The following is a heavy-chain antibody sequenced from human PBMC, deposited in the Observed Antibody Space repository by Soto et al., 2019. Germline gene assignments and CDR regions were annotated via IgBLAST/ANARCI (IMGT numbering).Heavy chain of an antibody. CDR3: ARHRRDILTGYYPGDY. V-gene: IGHV5-51*01. CDR2: IYPGDSDT. D-gene: IGHD3-9*01. CDR1: GYSFTSYW. J-gene: IGHJ4*02. Sequence: EVQLVQSGAEVKKPGESLKISCKGSGYSFTSYWIGWVRQMPGKGLEWMGIIYPGDSDTRYSPSFQGQVTISADKSISTAYLQWSSLKSSDTAMYYCARHRRDILTGYYPGDYWGQGTLVTVSS.